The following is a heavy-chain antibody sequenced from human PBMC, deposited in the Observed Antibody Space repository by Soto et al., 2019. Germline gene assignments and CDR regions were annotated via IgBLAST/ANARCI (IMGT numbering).Heavy chain of an antibody. J-gene: IGHJ4*02. CDR1: GFTFSSYA. Sequence: GGSLRLSCAASGFTFSSYAMHWVRQAPGKGLEWVAVISYDGSNKYYADSVKGRFTISRDNSKKTLYLQMNSLRAEDTAVYYCANSEIDYWGQGTLVTVSS. CDR3: ANSEIDY. V-gene: IGHV3-30-3*01. D-gene: IGHD5-18*01. CDR2: ISYDGSNK.